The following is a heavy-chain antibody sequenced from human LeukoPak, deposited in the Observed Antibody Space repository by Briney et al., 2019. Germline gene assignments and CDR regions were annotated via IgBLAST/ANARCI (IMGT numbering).Heavy chain of an antibody. D-gene: IGHD2/OR15-2a*01. J-gene: IGHJ4*02. CDR1: GFTFSSYE. Sequence: GGSLRLSCAASGFTFSSYEMNWVRQAPGKGLEWVSYISTSGSLIYYADSVKGRFTISRDNAKNSLYLQMNSLRAEDTAVYYCAKDSAKKYDDYWGQGTLVTVSS. CDR3: AKDSAKKYDDY. V-gene: IGHV3-48*03. CDR2: ISTSGSLI.